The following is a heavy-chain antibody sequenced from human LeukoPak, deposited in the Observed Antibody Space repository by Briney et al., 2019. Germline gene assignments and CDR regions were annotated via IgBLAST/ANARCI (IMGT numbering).Heavy chain of an antibody. D-gene: IGHD6-19*01. J-gene: IGHJ4*02. CDR2: ISGDGGAT. CDR1: GFTFSSYA. V-gene: IGHV3-23*01. Sequence: GSPTLSCAASGFTFSSYAMNWVRQAPGKGLEWVSTISGDGGATHYADSVKGRFTISRANSKNTLFLQMNSLRAEDTAVYYCAKSGSRDWDYFEYWGQGTLVSASS. CDR3: AKSGSRDWDYFEY.